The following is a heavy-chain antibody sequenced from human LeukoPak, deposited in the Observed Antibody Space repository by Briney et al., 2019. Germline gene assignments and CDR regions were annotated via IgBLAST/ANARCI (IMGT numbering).Heavy chain of an antibody. J-gene: IGHJ3*01. CDR1: GYTFSNHD. V-gene: IGHV1-8*01. Sequence: GASVKVSCKASGYTFSNHDFNWMRQATGQGLEWMGWMNPNSGATGYAQKFQGRVTMTRDTSITTAYMELSSLTSEDTAVYYCARDGRGAAAPVDPLDLWGQGTTVTVSS. D-gene: IGHD6-13*01. CDR3: ARDGRGAAAPVDPLDL. CDR2: MNPNSGAT.